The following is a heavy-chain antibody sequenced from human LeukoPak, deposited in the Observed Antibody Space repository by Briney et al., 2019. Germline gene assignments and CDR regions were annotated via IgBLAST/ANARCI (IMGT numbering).Heavy chain of an antibody. CDR2: SSGRSGYI. CDR1: GVTFDSYT. V-gene: IGHV3-21*01. D-gene: IGHD3-10*01. J-gene: IGHJ4*02. CDR3: ARVGERRPGTSESFFPAHFDS. Sequence: GGSLLLSCAASGVTFDSYTMTWVRQAPGKGLEWVSSSSGRSGYIYYADSMKGRFTISRDNAKSSLYLQMNSLGPEDTATYYCARVGERRPGTSESFFPAHFDSWGQGTLVIVSS.